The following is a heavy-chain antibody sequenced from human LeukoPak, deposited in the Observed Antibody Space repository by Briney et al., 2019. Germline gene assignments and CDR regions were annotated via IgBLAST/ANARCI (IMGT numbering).Heavy chain of an antibody. V-gene: IGHV1-18*01. J-gene: IGHJ6*03. Sequence: ASVKVSCKDSGNIFNTYGFSWVRQAPGQGLEWIGWINVHKGNTNYAQKFQGRVTMTRDTSISTAYMELSRLRSDDTAVYYCARGGSYDILTGYLPYYYYYYMDVWGKGTTVTVSS. CDR1: GNIFNTYG. CDR2: INVHKGNT. D-gene: IGHD3-9*01. CDR3: ARGGSYDILTGYLPYYYYYYMDV.